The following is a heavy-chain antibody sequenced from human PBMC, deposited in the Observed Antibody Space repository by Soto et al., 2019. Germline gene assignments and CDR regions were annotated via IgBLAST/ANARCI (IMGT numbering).Heavy chain of an antibody. D-gene: IGHD3-3*01. CDR3: ARGRTIFGVVNFDY. CDR2: VIPIFSVM. Sequence: QVQLVQSGPEVKKPGSSVKVSCKASGGTFSNSPIAWVRLAPGQGLEWMGGVIPIFSVMKYAEKFQGRVTFTADDSTSTVYMELSNLTPADTAVYYCARGRTIFGVVNFDYWGQGTPGTVSS. J-gene: IGHJ4*02. CDR1: GGTFSNSP. V-gene: IGHV1-69*01.